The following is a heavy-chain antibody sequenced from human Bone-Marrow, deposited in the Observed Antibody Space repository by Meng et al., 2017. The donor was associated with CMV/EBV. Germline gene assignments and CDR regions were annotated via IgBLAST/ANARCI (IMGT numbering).Heavy chain of an antibody. CDR2: IYSDGTST. CDR3: AKYAGATTKWYFDY. Sequence: GESLKISCGASGFTFSSYAMSWVRQAPGKGLEWVSVIYSDGTSTYYADSVKGRFTISRDGSKTTLYLQMNSLRAEDTAVYYCAKYAGATTKWYFDYWGQGTLVTVSS. J-gene: IGHJ4*02. D-gene: IGHD1-26*01. CDR1: GFTFSSYA. V-gene: IGHV3-23*03.